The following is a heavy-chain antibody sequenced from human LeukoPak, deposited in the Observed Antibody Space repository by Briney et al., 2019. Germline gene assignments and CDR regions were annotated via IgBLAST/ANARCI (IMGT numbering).Heavy chain of an antibody. D-gene: IGHD3-22*01. Sequence: PSETLSLTCTVSGGSISSYYWSWIRQPAGKGLEWIGRIYTSGSTNYNPSLKSRVTMSVDTSKNQFSLKLSSVTAADTAVYYCARDRYYYDSSGSVYYFDYWGQGTLVTVSS. V-gene: IGHV4-4*07. J-gene: IGHJ4*02. CDR2: IYTSGST. CDR3: ARDRYYYDSSGSVYYFDY. CDR1: GGSISSYY.